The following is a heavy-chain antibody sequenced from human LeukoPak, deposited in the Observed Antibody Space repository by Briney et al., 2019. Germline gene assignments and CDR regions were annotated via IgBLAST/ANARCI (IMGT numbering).Heavy chain of an antibody. Sequence: SVKVSCKASGYTFTGYYMHWVRQAPGQGLEWMGGIIPIFGTANYAQKFQGRVTITADESTSTAYMELSSLRAEDTAVYYCARRAGAYSHPYDYWGQGTLVTVSS. D-gene: IGHD4/OR15-4a*01. J-gene: IGHJ4*02. CDR1: GYTFTGYY. CDR3: ARRAGAYSHPYDY. CDR2: IIPIFGTA. V-gene: IGHV1-69*13.